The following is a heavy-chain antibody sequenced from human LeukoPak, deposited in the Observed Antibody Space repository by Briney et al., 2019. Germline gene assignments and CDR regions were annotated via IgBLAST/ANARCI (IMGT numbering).Heavy chain of an antibody. D-gene: IGHD2/OR15-2a*01. V-gene: IGHV3-74*01. CDR2: IKTDGSVI. J-gene: IGHJ4*02. CDR3: ARDANRVFNY. Sequence: GGSLRLSCAASGFTLSNYWMHWVRQAPGKGLEWVAHIKTDGSVIDYADPVKGRFTISRDNARNSVFLQMHSLRAEDTAVYYCARDANRVFNYWGQGILVTVSS. CDR1: GFTLSNYW.